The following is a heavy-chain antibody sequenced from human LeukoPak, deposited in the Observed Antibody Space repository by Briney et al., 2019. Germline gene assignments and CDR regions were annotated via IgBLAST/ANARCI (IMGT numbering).Heavy chain of an antibody. D-gene: IGHD3-3*01. CDR2: IYYSGST. V-gene: IGHV4-59*01. Sequence: SGTLSLTCTVSGGSISSYYWSWIRQPPGKGLEWTGYIYYSGSTNYNPSLRSRVTISVDTSKNQFSLKLSSVTAADTAVYYCARDSVTIFAFDPWGQGTLVTVSS. CDR3: ARDSVTIFAFDP. J-gene: IGHJ5*02. CDR1: GGSISSYY.